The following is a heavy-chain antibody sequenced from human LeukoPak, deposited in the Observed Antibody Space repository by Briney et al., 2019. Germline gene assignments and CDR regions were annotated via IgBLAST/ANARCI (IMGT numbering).Heavy chain of an antibody. D-gene: IGHD2/OR15-2a*01. CDR2: IYSAGTT. V-gene: IGHV3-53*01. Sequence: GGSLILSCAASGFTVSSNYMSWVRQAPGKGLEWVSVIYSAGTTYYADSVKGRFTISRDSSKNTLYLQMNSLRAEDTAVYYCARGGGNRVAAYDFWGQGTLVTVSS. J-gene: IGHJ4*02. CDR3: ARGGGNRVAAYDF. CDR1: GFTVSSNY.